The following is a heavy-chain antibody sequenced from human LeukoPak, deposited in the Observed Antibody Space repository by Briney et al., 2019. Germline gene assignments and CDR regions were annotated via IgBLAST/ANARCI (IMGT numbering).Heavy chain of an antibody. CDR3: ARADYGDYVWFDP. D-gene: IGHD4-17*01. CDR2: INPNSGGT. Sequence: GASVKVSCKASGYTFTGYYMHWVRQAPGQGLEWMGRINPNSGGTNYAQKFQGRVTMTRDTSISTAYMELSRLRSDDTAVYYCARADYGDYVWFDPWGQGTRVTVSS. V-gene: IGHV1-2*06. CDR1: GYTFTGYY. J-gene: IGHJ5*02.